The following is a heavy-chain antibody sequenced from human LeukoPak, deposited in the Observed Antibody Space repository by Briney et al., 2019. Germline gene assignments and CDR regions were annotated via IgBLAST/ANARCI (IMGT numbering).Heavy chain of an antibody. V-gene: IGHV1-24*01. CDR2: FDPEDGET. J-gene: IGHJ3*02. CDR3: ATAHIVVVPAARGGAYDI. Sequence: ASVKVSCKVSAYTLTELSMHWVRQAPGKGLEWMGGFDPEDGETIYAQKFQGRVTMTEDTSTDTAYMELSSLRSEDTAVYYCATAHIVVVPAARGGAYDIWGQGTMVTVSS. D-gene: IGHD2-2*01. CDR1: AYTLTELS.